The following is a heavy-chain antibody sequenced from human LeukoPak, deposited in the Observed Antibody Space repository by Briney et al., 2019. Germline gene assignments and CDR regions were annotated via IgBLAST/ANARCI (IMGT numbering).Heavy chain of an antibody. J-gene: IGHJ4*02. CDR1: GFTVSSNY. V-gene: IGHV3-53*01. CDR2: IYSGGST. CDR3: ARYSYSHGYFDY. D-gene: IGHD5-18*01. Sequence: GGSLRLSCAASGFTVSSNYMSWVRQAPGKGLEWVSVIYSGGSTYYADSVKGRFTISRDNAKNSLSLQMNSLRAEDMAVYYCARYSYSHGYFDYWGQGTLVTVSS.